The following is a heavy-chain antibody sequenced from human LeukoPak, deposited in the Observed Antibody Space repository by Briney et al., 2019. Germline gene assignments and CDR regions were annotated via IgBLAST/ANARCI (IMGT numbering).Heavy chain of an antibody. CDR1: GGSISSYY. Sequence: PSETLSLTCTVSGGSISSYYWSWIRQPAGKGLEWIGRIYTSGGTNYNPSLKSRVAMSVDTSKNLFSLNLSSVTAADTAVYYCARGSIVRSSSSPFDYWGQGTLVTVSS. V-gene: IGHV4-4*07. CDR3: ARGSIVRSSSSPFDY. J-gene: IGHJ4*02. D-gene: IGHD6-6*01. CDR2: IYTSGGT.